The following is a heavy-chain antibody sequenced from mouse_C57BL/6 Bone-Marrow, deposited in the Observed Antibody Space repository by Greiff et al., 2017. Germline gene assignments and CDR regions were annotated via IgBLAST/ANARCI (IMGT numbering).Heavy chain of an antibody. CDR1: GYTFTDYE. V-gene: IGHV1-15*01. CDR2: IDPETGGT. J-gene: IGHJ1*03. Sequence: QVHVKQSGAELVRPGASVTLSCKASGYTFTDYEMHWVKQTPVHGLEWIGAIDPETGGTAYNQKFKGKAILTADKSSSTAYMGLRSLTSEDSAVYYCTRGASPGTWRCFGVWGTGTTVTVSS. CDR3: TRGASPGTWRCFGV. D-gene: IGHD4-1*01.